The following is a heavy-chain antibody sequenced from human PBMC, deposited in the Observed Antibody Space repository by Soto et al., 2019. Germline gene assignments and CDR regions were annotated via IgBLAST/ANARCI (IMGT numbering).Heavy chain of an antibody. V-gene: IGHV4-34*01. CDR2: INHSGST. J-gene: IGHJ4*02. CDR1: GGSFSGYY. Sequence: SETLSLTCAVYGGSFSGYYWSWIRQPPGKGLEWIGEINHSGSTNYNPSLKSRVTTSVDTSKNQFSLKLSSVTAADTAVYYCARSRGYSYGNGIHFDYWGQGTLVTVSS. CDR3: ARSRGYSYGNGIHFDY. D-gene: IGHD5-18*01.